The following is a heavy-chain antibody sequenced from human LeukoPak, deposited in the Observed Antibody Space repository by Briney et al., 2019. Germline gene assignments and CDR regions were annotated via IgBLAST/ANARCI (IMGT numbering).Heavy chain of an antibody. J-gene: IGHJ5*02. CDR1: GGSIISSNW. D-gene: IGHD6-13*01. CDR3: ARPPAGPGNWFDP. CDR2: IYHGGST. V-gene: IGHV4-4*02. Sequence: SETLSLTCAVSGGSIISSNWWSWVRQSPGKGLEWIGEIYHGGSTNYNPSLKSRVTMSIDRSKNQFSLKLTSVTAADTAVYYCARPPAGPGNWFDPWGQGTLVSVSA.